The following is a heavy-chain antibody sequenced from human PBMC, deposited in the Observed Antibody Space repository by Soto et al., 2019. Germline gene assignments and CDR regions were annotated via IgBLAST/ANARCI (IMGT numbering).Heavy chain of an antibody. D-gene: IGHD2-2*02. CDR1: GFTFTSYC. V-gene: IGHV3-74*03. CDR3: ATNIPLN. J-gene: IGHJ4*02. Sequence: EVQLVESGGGLVQPGGSLRLSCAASGFTFTSYCMHGGRQAPGRGRVCVSRINSDGSTTSYADSVKGRFTISRDNAKNTVYLQMNSLRAEDTAVYYCATNIPLNWGQGTLVTVSS. CDR2: INSDGSTT.